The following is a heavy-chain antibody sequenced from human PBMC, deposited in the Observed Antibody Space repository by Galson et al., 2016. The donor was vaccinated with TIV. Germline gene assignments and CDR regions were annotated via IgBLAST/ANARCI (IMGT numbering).Heavy chain of an antibody. CDR2: ISWNSALI. Sequence: SLRLSCATSGFTFDDHAMHWVRQPPGKGLEWLAGISWNSALIHYAESVRDRFTISRDKDKKSLYLQMNSLRPEDTALYYCVKGRAASGPGEFDDWGQGTRVTVAS. CDR1: GFTFDDHA. CDR3: VKGRAASGPGEFDD. V-gene: IGHV3-9*01. D-gene: IGHD6-13*01. J-gene: IGHJ4*02.